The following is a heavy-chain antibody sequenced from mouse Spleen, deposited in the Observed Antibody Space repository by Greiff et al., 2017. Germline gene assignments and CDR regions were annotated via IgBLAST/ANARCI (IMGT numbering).Heavy chain of an antibody. CDR1: GFSLTSYG. D-gene: IGHD1-1*01. J-gene: IGHJ4*01. Sequence: VQLQQSGPGLVQPSQSLSITCTVSGFSLTSYGVHWVRQSPGKGLEWLGVIWSGGSTDYNAAFISRLSISKDNSKSQVFFKMNSLQADDTAIYYCARNPKITTVVAHYAMDYWGQGTSVTVSS. CDR2: IWSGGST. CDR3: ARNPKITTVVAHYAMDY. V-gene: IGHV2-2*01.